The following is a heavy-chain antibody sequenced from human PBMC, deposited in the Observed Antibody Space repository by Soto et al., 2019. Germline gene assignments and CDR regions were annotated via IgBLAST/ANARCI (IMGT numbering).Heavy chain of an antibody. J-gene: IGHJ5*02. CDR2: IYYSGST. Sequence: QVQLQESGPGLVKPSQTLSLTCTVSGGSISSSGYYWSWIRQHPGKGLEWIGYIYYSGSTCYNPSLKSRVTISVDTSKNQFSLKLSSVTAADTAVYYCAGTDVVVVAATIGGWFDPWGQGTLVTVSS. CDR1: GGSISSSGYY. CDR3: AGTDVVVVAATIGGWFDP. D-gene: IGHD2-15*01. V-gene: IGHV4-31*03.